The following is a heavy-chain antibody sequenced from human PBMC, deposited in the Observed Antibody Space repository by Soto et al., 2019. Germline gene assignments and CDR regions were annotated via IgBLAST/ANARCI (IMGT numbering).Heavy chain of an antibody. Sequence: SETLSLTCTVSGGSINTYYWSWIRQSPGKGLEWIGYIFYSGSTKYNPSLKSRVTMSVDTSKNQFSLKLTSVTAADTAVYFCARGQYWFDTWGQGTLVTVSS. CDR3: ARGQYWFDT. CDR1: GGSINTYY. J-gene: IGHJ5*02. V-gene: IGHV4-59*01. CDR2: IFYSGST.